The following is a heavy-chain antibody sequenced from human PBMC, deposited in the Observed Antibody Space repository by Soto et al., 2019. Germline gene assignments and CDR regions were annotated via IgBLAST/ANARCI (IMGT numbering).Heavy chain of an antibody. CDR2: IKQDGSEK. CDR1: GFTFSSYW. CDR3: ARSPDCSSTSCYLFDP. J-gene: IGHJ5*02. V-gene: IGHV3-7*01. Sequence: GGSLRLSCAASGFTFSSYWMSWVRQAPGKGLEWVANIKQDGSEKYYVDSVKGRFTISRDNAKNSLYLQMNSLRAEDTAVYYCARSPDCSSTSCYLFDPWGQGTLVTVSS. D-gene: IGHD2-2*01.